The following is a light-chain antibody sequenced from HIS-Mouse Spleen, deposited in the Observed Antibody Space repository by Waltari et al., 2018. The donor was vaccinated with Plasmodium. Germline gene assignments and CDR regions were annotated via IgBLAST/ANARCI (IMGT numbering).Light chain of an antibody. CDR3: QAWDSSTAV. CDR2: QVS. Sequence: SYELTQPPSVSVSPGQTASITCSGDKLGDKYACWYQQKPGQSPVLVIYQVSKRPSGIPEGFAGSNSGNTATLTISGTQAMDEADYYCQAWDSSTAVFGGGTKLTVL. V-gene: IGLV3-1*01. CDR1: KLGDKY. J-gene: IGLJ3*02.